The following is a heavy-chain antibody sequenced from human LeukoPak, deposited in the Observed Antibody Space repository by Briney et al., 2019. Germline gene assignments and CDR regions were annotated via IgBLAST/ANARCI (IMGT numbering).Heavy chain of an antibody. CDR2: ISYDGSNK. V-gene: IGHV3-30-3*01. J-gene: IGHJ4*02. CDR1: GFTFSSYA. D-gene: IGHD3-22*01. Sequence: GGSLRLSCAASGFTFSSYAMHWVRQAPGKGLEWVAVISYDGSNKYYADSVKGRFTISRDNSKNTLYLQMNSLRAEDTAVYYCAREGPIVVGDHFGYWGQGTLVTVSS. CDR3: AREGPIVVGDHFGY.